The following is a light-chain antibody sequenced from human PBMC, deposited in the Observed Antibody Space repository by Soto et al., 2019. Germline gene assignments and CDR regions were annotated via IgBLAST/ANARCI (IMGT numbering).Light chain of an antibody. J-gene: IGKJ4*01. V-gene: IGKV1-9*01. CDR2: AAS. CDR1: QGISNY. Sequence: DIQLTQSPSFLSASVGDRVTITCRASQGISNYLAWYQQKPGKDPKLLIYAASTLQRGVSSRFSGSGSGTESALTISSRQSEDFATYYCQQLNSYPLTFGGGTKVEIK. CDR3: QQLNSYPLT.